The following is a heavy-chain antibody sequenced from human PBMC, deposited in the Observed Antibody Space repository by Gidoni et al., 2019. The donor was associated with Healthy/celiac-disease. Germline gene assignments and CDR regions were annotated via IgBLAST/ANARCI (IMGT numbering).Heavy chain of an antibody. CDR2: ISSSSSYI. J-gene: IGHJ5*02. CDR1: GFPFSSYT. D-gene: IGHD3-16*02. V-gene: IGHV3-21*01. Sequence: EVQLVESGGGLVKPGGSLRLPCAASGFPFSSYTMNWFRQAPGKGLEWVSSISSSSSYIYYADSVKGRFTISRDNAKNSLYLQMNSLRAEDTAVYYCARDPQTMITFGGVIAPGWFDPWGQGTLVTVSS. CDR3: ARDPQTMITFGGVIAPGWFDP.